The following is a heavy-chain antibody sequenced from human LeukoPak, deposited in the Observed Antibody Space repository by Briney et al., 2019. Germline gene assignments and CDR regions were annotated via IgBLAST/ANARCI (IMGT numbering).Heavy chain of an antibody. CDR2: ISSSSSCI. V-gene: IGHV3-21*01. J-gene: IGHJ4*02. Sequence: GGSLRLSCAASGFTFSSYSMNWVRQAPGKGLEWVSSISSSSSCIYYADSVKGRFTISRDNAKNSLYLQMNSLRAEDTAVYYCARDLFSSSSDGEYYFDYWGQGTLVTVSS. D-gene: IGHD6-6*01. CDR3: ARDLFSSSSDGEYYFDY. CDR1: GFTFSSYS.